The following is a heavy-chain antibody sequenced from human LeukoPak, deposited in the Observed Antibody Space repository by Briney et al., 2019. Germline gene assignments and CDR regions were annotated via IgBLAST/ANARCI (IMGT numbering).Heavy chain of an antibody. D-gene: IGHD2-2*01. J-gene: IGHJ4*02. CDR2: ISSISSYI. CDR3: ARAVYCSSTSCYRGYFDY. Sequence: GGSLRLSCAASGFTFSSYSMNWVRQAPGKGLEWVSSISSISSYIYYADSVKGRFTISRDNAKNSLYLQMNSLRAEDTAVYYCARAVYCSSTSCYRGYFDYWGQGTLVTVSS. V-gene: IGHV3-21*01. CDR1: GFTFSSYS.